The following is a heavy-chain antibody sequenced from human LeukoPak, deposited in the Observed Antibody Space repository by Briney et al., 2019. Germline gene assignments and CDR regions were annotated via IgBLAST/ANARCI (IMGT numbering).Heavy chain of an antibody. J-gene: IGHJ4*02. CDR2: IKQDGSEK. Sequence: GGSPRLSCAASGFTFSSYWMSWVRQAPGKGLEWVANIKQDGSEKYYVDSVKGRFTISRDNAKNSLYLQMNSLRAEDTAVYYCARFTGWYSRYYFDYWGQGTLVTVSS. CDR3: ARFTGWYSRYYFDY. CDR1: GFTFSSYW. D-gene: IGHD2-15*01. V-gene: IGHV3-7*01.